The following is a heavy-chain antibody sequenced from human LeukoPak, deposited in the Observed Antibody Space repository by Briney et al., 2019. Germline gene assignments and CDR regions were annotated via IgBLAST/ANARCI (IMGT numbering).Heavy chain of an antibody. V-gene: IGHV3-21*01. D-gene: IGHD6-19*01. CDR2: ISSSSSYI. J-gene: IGHJ4*02. Sequence: GGSLRLSCAASGFTLSSYSMNWVRQAPRKGLEWVSSISSSSSYIYYADSVKGRFTISRDNAKNSLYLQMNSLRAEDTAVYYCAREVAVAAAGFDYWGQGTLVTVSS. CDR3: AREVAVAAAGFDY. CDR1: GFTLSSYS.